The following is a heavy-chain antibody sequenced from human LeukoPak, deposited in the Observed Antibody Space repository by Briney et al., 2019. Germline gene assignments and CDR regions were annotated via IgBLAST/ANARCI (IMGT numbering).Heavy chain of an antibody. CDR1: GDSINTLKW. CDR3: ARAGIESSQYFHYAMDV. CDR2: IYHGGTS. D-gene: IGHD6-13*01. V-gene: IGHV4/OR15-8*01. J-gene: IGHJ6*02. Sequence: SETLSLTCVVSGDSINTLKWWTWVRQSPGKGLEWIGEIYHGGTSSYNPSLQSRVTMSLDKSKNQFSLRLNSVTAADTAVYYCARAGIESSQYFHYAMDVWGPGTTVTVSS.